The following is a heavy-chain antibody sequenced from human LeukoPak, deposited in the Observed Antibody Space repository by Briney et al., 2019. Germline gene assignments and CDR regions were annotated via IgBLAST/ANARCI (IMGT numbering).Heavy chain of an antibody. Sequence: PSETLSLTCTVSGGSISSYYWSWARQPPGKGLEWIGYIYYSGSTNYNPSLKSRVTISVDTSKNQFSLKLSSMTAADTAMYYCARHVAVLDWFDPWGQGTLVTVSS. V-gene: IGHV4-59*01. J-gene: IGHJ5*02. CDR2: IYYSGST. CDR1: GGSISSYY. D-gene: IGHD6-19*01. CDR3: ARHVAVLDWFDP.